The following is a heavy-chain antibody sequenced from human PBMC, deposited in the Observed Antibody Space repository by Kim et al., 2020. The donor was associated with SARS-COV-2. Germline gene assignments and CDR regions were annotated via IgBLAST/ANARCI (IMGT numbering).Heavy chain of an antibody. CDR3: ARFRAMVRASPHYYYGMDV. J-gene: IGHJ6*02. Sequence: ASVKVSCKASGYTFTGYYMHWVRQAPGQGLEWMGRINPNSGGTNYAQKFQGRVTMTRDTSISTAYMELSRLRSDDTAVYYCARFRAMVRASPHYYYGMDVWGQGTTVTVSS. CDR2: INPNSGGT. V-gene: IGHV1-2*06. CDR1: GYTFTGYY. D-gene: IGHD3-10*01.